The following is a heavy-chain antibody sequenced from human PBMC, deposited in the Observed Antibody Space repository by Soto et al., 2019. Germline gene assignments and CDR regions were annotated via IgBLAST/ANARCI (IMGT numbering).Heavy chain of an antibody. D-gene: IGHD3-16*01. J-gene: IGHJ4*02. Sequence: GGSLRLSCAASGLAFSNYAMTWVRQAPGKGLEWVSIVTASGYSAYYGGAVKGRFTTSRDNSRSTLHLQMKGLRADDTAVYYCAKGDLLWDPFDFWGQGTLVTVSS. CDR3: AKGDLLWDPFDF. CDR2: VTASGYSA. CDR1: GLAFSNYA. V-gene: IGHV3-23*01.